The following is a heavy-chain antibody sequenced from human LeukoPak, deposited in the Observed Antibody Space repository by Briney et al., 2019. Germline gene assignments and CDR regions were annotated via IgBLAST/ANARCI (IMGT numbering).Heavy chain of an antibody. V-gene: IGHV4-59*08. D-gene: IGHD3-22*01. Sequence: SETLSLTCTVSGVSISGYYWSWIRQSPGKGLEWIAYMYYSGSTYYNPSLKSRVTMSADTSKNQLSLKLSSVTAADTAVYYCARAYYYDSRIDPWGQGILVTVSS. J-gene: IGHJ5*02. CDR2: MYYSGST. CDR3: ARAYYYDSRIDP. CDR1: GVSISGYY.